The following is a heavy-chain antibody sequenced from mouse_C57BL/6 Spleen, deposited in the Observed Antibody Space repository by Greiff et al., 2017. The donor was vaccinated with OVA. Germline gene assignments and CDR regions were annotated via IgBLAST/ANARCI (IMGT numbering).Heavy chain of an antibody. CDR3: ARSRDDGYSFAY. J-gene: IGHJ3*01. CDR2: IYPSDSET. V-gene: IGHV1-61*01. D-gene: IGHD2-3*01. Sequence: VQLQQPGAELVRPGSSVKLSCKASGYTFTSYWMDWVKQRPGQGLEWIGNIYPSDSETHYNQKFKDKATLTVDKSSSTAYMQLSSLTSEDSAVYYCARSRDDGYSFAYWGQGTLVTVSA. CDR1: GYTFTSYW.